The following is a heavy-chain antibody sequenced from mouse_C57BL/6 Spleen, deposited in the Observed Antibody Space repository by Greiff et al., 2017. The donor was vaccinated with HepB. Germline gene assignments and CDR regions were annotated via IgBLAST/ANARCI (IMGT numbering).Heavy chain of an antibody. J-gene: IGHJ4*01. CDR2: ISSGGSYT. CDR3: ARQGYSNYVGDAMDY. CDR1: GFTFSSYG. Sequence: DVHLVESGGDLVKPGGSLKLSCAASGFTFSSYGMSWVRQTPDKRLEWVATISSGGSYTYYPDSVKGRFTISRDNAKNTLYLQMSSLKSEDTAMYYCARQGYSNYVGDAMDYWGQGTSVTVSS. D-gene: IGHD2-5*01. V-gene: IGHV5-6*01.